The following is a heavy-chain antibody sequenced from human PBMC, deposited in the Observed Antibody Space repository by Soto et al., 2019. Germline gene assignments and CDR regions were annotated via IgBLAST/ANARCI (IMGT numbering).Heavy chain of an antibody. CDR3: ARDRNDTLTGSGGMDV. V-gene: IGHV4-31*02. J-gene: IGHJ6*02. D-gene: IGHD3-9*01. Sequence: GFGCSWILQPKGKRQEWIGYIYYSGTTHYNPSLKSRVTISVDTSKNQFSLKLSPVTAADTAVYYCARDRNDTLTGSGGMDVWAQGPTVTVSS. CDR1: GFG. CDR2: IYYSGTT.